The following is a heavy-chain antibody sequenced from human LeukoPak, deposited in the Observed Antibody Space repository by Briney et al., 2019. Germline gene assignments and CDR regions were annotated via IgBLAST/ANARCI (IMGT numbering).Heavy chain of an antibody. CDR1: GGSISSSSYY. D-gene: IGHD3-22*01. CDR2: IYYSGST. V-gene: IGHV4-39*01. J-gene: IGHJ2*01. CDR3: ARYHYYDSSGYYFNNWYFDL. Sequence: SETLSLTCTVSGGSISSSSYYWGWIRQPPGKGLEWIGSIYYSGSTYYNPSLKSRVTISVDTSKNQFSLKLSSVTAADTAVYYCARYHYYDSSGYYFNNWYFDLWGRGTLVTVSS.